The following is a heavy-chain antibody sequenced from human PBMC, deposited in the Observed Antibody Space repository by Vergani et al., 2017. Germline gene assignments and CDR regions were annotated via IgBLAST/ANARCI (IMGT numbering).Heavy chain of an antibody. CDR1: GGTFSSYA. D-gene: IGHD6-19*01. V-gene: IGHV1-69*01. CDR3: ARPLGYMSSGWYALSFDY. J-gene: IGHJ4*02. CDR2: IIPIFGTA. Sequence: QVQLVQSGAEVKKPGSSVKVSCKASGGTFSSYAISWVRQAPGQGLEWMGGIIPIFGTANYAQKFQGRVTITADESTSTAYMELSSLRSEDTAVYYCARPLGYMSSGWYALSFDYWGQGTLVTVSS.